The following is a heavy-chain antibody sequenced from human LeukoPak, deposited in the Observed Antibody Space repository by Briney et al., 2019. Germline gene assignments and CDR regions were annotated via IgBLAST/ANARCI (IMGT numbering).Heavy chain of an antibody. Sequence: GESLKISCKGSGYIFTSYWIGWVRQMPGKGLEWMGIIYPGDSDTRYSPSFQGQVTISADKSISTAYLQWSSLKASDTAMYYCARLDGRQIAGRVSFDPWGQGTLVTVSS. V-gene: IGHV5-51*01. CDR1: GYIFTSYW. CDR2: IYPGDSDT. CDR3: ARLDGRQIAGRVSFDP. D-gene: IGHD5-24*01. J-gene: IGHJ5*02.